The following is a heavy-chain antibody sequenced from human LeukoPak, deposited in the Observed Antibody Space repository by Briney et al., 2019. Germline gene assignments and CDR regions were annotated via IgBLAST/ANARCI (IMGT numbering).Heavy chain of an antibody. Sequence: PSETLSLTCTVSGGSITTYYWSWIRQPPGSGLEGIGDFSFSESVHYTPSLKGRVTISVGTPNKTQFSLTLDSVTAADTAVYYCARRRTTGLSGYLDVWGKGTTVTVSS. CDR3: ARRRTTGLSGYLDV. V-gene: IGHV4-59*08. J-gene: IGHJ6*03. D-gene: IGHD2-2*01. CDR2: FSFSESV. CDR1: GGSITTYY.